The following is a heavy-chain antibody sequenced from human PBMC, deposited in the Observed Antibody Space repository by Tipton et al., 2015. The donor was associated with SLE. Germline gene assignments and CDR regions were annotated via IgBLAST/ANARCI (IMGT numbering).Heavy chain of an antibody. CDR3: ARVEYYEHAFDI. Sequence: LRLSCTVSGGSISSSSYYWGWIRQPPGKGLEWIGNIYYSGSTYYNPSLKSRVTISVDTSKNQFSLKLSSVTAADTAVYYCARVEYYEHAFDIWGQGTMVTVSS. CDR2: IYYSGST. V-gene: IGHV4-39*07. D-gene: IGHD3-22*01. CDR1: GGSISSSSYY. J-gene: IGHJ3*02.